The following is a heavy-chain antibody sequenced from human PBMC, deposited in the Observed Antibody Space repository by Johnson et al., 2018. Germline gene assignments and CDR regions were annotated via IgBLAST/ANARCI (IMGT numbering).Heavy chain of an antibody. V-gene: IGHV3-9*01. CDR1: GFTFDDYA. Sequence: EVQLVESGGGLVQPGRSLRLSCAASGFTFDDYAMHWVRQAPGKGLEWVSGISWNSGSIGYADSVKGRFTISRDNAKNSLYLQMNSLRAEDTAVYYCATRALTMIVVDAFDIWGQGTMVTVSS. D-gene: IGHD3-22*01. J-gene: IGHJ3*02. CDR2: ISWNSGSI. CDR3: ATRALTMIVVDAFDI.